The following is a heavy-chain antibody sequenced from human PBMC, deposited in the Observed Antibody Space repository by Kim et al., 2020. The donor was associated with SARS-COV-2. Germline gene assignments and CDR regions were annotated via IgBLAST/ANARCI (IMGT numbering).Heavy chain of an antibody. V-gene: IGHV3-13*01. CDR3: ARGGFTYYYDSGAFDI. J-gene: IGHJ3*02. Sequence: SVKGRLAISRENAKNCLYLKMNSLIAGDTAVYYCARGGFTYYYDSGAFDIWGQGTMVTVSS. D-gene: IGHD3-22*01.